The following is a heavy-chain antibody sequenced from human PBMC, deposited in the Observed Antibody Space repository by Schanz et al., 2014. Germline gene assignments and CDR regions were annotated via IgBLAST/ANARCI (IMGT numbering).Heavy chain of an antibody. CDR3: AKGRFGELSAFDI. D-gene: IGHD3-10*01. J-gene: IGHJ3*02. Sequence: EAHLVESGGGLVKPGGSLTLSCAASRFTVTNAWMSWVRQAPGKGLEWVSAISGSGGSTYYADSVRGRFTISRDNSKNTLYLQMNSLRAEDTAVYYCAKGRFGELSAFDIWGQGTMVTDSS. CDR2: ISGSGGST. CDR1: RFTVTNAW. V-gene: IGHV3-23*04.